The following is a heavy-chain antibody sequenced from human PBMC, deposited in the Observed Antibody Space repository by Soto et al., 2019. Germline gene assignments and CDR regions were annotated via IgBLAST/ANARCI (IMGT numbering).Heavy chain of an antibody. J-gene: IGHJ4*02. D-gene: IGHD7-27*01. Sequence: QVQLVQSGAEVKKPGASVKVSCKVSGYSLSESSMHWVRQAPGKGLECMGGFDPKDGEILYAQKFQGRVTLTEDTSTDTAYMELSSLTYDDTAVYYCVTVTWGDWGKGTLVTVSS. CDR2: FDPKDGEI. CDR3: VTVTWGD. CDR1: GYSLSESS. V-gene: IGHV1-24*01.